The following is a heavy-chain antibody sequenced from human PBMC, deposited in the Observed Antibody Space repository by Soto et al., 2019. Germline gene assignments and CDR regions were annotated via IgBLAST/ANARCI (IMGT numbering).Heavy chain of an antibody. CDR3: ARVLGNDAFDI. Sequence: SETLSLTCAVSGGSISSVGYSRGSIRQPPGKGLEWIGEIYHSGSTNYNPSLKSRVTISVDKSKNQFSLKLSSVTAADTAVYYCARVLGNDAFDIWGQGTMVTVSS. CDR1: GGSISSVGYS. CDR2: IYHSGST. J-gene: IGHJ3*02. V-gene: IGHV4-30-2*01. D-gene: IGHD3-3*02.